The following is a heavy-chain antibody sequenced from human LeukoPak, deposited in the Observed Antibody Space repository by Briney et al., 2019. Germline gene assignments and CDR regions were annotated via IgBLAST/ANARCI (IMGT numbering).Heavy chain of an antibody. CDR1: GGSISSGSYY. CDR3: ARVAMVRGVDYYYYMDV. J-gene: IGHJ6*03. Sequence: SQTLSLTCTVSGGSISSGSYYWSWIRQPAGKGLEWIGRIYTSGSTNYNPSLKSRVTMSVDTSKNQFSLKLSSVTAADTAVYYCARVAMVRGVDYYYYMDVWGKGTTVTISS. V-gene: IGHV4-61*02. CDR2: IYTSGST. D-gene: IGHD3-10*01.